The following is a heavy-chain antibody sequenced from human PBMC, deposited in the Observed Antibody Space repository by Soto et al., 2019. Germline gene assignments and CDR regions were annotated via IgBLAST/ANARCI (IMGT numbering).Heavy chain of an antibody. Sequence: GGSLRLSCTASGFSFSNYGVTWVRQAPGKGLEWVSSIGGDTSYTYYADSVKGRFTISRDKSKNTVFLQMNSLRADDTAVYHCAKAPTGDYVSAFDSWGQGTLVTVSS. J-gene: IGHJ5*01. CDR2: IGGDTSYT. CDR3: AKAPTGDYVSAFDS. D-gene: IGHD4-17*01. V-gene: IGHV3-23*01. CDR1: GFSFSNYG.